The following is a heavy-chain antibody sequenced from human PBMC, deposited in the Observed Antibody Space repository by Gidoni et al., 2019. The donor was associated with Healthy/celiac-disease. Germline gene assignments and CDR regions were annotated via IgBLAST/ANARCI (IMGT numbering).Heavy chain of an antibody. D-gene: IGHD3-10*01. CDR3: ARVKLDTPNRGWWFDP. J-gene: IGHJ5*02. Sequence: QLVQSGAEVQKPGESLKISCTGSGYSFTSYWIGWVRQMPGKGLEWMGIIYPGDSDTRYSPSFQGKVTISADKSISTAYLQWSSLKASDTAMYYCARVKLDTPNRGWWFDPWGQGTLVTVSS. V-gene: IGHV5-51*01. CDR2: IYPGDSDT. CDR1: GYSFTSYW.